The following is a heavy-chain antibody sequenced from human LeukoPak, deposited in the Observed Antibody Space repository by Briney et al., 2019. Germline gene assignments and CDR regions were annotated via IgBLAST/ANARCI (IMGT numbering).Heavy chain of an antibody. CDR3: ARGTDGYTSDY. CDR1: GFTFSSYA. J-gene: IGHJ4*02. Sequence: GGSLRLSCAASGFTFSSYAMHWVRQAPGKGLEWVAVISYDGSNKYYADSVKGRFTFSRDNSKNTLYLQMNSLRAEDTAVYYCARGTDGYTSDYWGQGTLVTVSS. CDR2: ISYDGSNK. V-gene: IGHV3-30*01. D-gene: IGHD5-24*01.